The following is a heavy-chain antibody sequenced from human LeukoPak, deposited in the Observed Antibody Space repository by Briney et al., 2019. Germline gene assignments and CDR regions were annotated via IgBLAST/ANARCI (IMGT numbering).Heavy chain of an antibody. CDR2: IYIGGTT. V-gene: IGHV3-66*01. D-gene: IGHD5-18*01. CDR3: AGDSYGWDYFDY. Sequence: GGSLRLSCAASGCSVSNNYINWVRQAPGKGLEWVSVIYIGGTTYYADSVKGRFTISRDNSKNTVYLQMNSLRVEDTAVYYCAGDSYGWDYFDYWGQGTLVTVSS. CDR1: GCSVSNNY. J-gene: IGHJ4*02.